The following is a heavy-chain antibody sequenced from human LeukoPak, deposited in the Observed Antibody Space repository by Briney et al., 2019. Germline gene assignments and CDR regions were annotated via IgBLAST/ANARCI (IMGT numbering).Heavy chain of an antibody. CDR1: GYTFTSYD. CDR2: MNPNSGNT. CDR3: ARGGIRAAAGHYYYGMDV. J-gene: IGHJ6*02. D-gene: IGHD6-13*01. Sequence: ASVKVSCKASGYTFTSYDINWVRQATGQGLEWMGWMNPNSGNTGYAQKFQGRVTMTRNTSISTAYMELSSLRSEDTAVYYCARGGIRAAAGHYYYGMDVWGQETTVTVSS. V-gene: IGHV1-8*01.